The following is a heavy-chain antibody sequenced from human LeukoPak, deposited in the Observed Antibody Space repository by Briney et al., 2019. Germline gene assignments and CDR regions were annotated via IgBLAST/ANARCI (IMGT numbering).Heavy chain of an antibody. Sequence: GGSLRLSCAASGFTFSSYAMHWVRQAPGKGLEWVAVISYDGTNKYYADSVKGRFTISRDNSKNTLYLQVNSLRAEDTAVYYCARAYSSGWYGDFDYWGQGTLVTVSS. J-gene: IGHJ4*02. CDR2: ISYDGTNK. D-gene: IGHD6-19*01. V-gene: IGHV3-30*04. CDR1: GFTFSSYA. CDR3: ARAYSSGWYGDFDY.